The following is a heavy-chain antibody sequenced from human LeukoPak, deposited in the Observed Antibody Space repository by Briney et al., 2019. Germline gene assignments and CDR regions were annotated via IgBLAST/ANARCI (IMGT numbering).Heavy chain of an antibody. CDR3: ARGIRWLQLSYFDY. J-gene: IGHJ4*02. D-gene: IGHD5-24*01. CDR2: IYYSGRT. V-gene: IGHV4-31*03. CDR1: GGSISSGVYY. Sequence: SETLSLTCPVSGGSISSGVYYWSWIRQHPGKGLEWIGYIYYSGRTYYNSSPKSRVTISVDTSKNQFSLKLSSVTAADTAVYYCARGIRWLQLSYFDYWGQGTLVTVSS.